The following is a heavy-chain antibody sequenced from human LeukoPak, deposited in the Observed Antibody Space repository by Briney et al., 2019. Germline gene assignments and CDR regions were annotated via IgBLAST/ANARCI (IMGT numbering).Heavy chain of an antibody. J-gene: IGHJ4*02. CDR3: TRAVITFGAAVAKGFDC. CDR1: GGSFSTYY. Sequence: PSETLSLTCTVSGGSFSTYYWSWMRQPPGKGLEWIGYIYYSGSTDYNPSLKSRVTMSLDTSKNQFSLNLSSVTEADAAVHYCTRAVITFGAAVAKGFDCWGQGTLVTVSS. D-gene: IGHD3-16*01. V-gene: IGHV4-59*08. CDR2: IYYSGST.